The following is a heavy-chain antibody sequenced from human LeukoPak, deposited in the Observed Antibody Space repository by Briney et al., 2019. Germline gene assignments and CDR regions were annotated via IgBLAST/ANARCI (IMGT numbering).Heavy chain of an antibody. CDR1: GLTFRNYA. CDR3: AKDLLAPETIVVVPAAREDY. V-gene: IGHV3-23*01. J-gene: IGHJ4*02. D-gene: IGHD2-2*01. CDR2: ISGSGGST. Sequence: SGGSLRLSCEATGLTFRNYAMSWVRQAPGKGLEWVSAISGSGGSTYYADSVKGRFTISRDNSKNTLYLQMNSLRAEDTAVYYCAKDLLAPETIVVVPAAREDYWGQGTLVTVSS.